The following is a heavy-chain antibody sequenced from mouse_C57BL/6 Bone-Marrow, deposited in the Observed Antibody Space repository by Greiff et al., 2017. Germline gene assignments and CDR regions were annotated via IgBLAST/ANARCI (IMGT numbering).Heavy chain of an antibody. CDR2: IRNKATNHAT. Sequence: EVMLVESGGGLVQPGGSMKLSCAASGFTFSDAWIDWVRQSPEKGLEWVAEIRNKATNHATYYAESVKGRFTISRDDYKSSVYLQMNSLRAEYTGIYYCTNYYGSIYPFACWGQGTLVTVSA. J-gene: IGHJ3*01. V-gene: IGHV6-6*01. D-gene: IGHD1-1*01. CDR3: TNYYGSIYPFAC. CDR1: GFTFSDAW.